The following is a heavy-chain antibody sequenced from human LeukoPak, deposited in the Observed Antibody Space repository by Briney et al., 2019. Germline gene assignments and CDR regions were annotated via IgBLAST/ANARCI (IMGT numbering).Heavy chain of an antibody. V-gene: IGHV3-30*03. CDR1: GFTFSSYG. Sequence: PGGSLRHSCAASGFTFSSYGMYSVPPAPGGGRGRVAVILYDGSNQYYAVSVKGRFTISRDNSKNTRYLQINILRHDSTAVSYCARVIDSRSGFLTTDYYYYGMDVWGQGTTVTVSS. CDR2: ILYDGSNQ. CDR3: ARVIDSRSGFLTTDYYYYGMDV. D-gene: IGHD6-13*01. J-gene: IGHJ6*02.